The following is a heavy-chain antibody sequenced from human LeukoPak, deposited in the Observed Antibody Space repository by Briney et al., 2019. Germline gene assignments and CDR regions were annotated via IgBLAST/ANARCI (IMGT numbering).Heavy chain of an antibody. D-gene: IGHD3-22*01. J-gene: IGHJ5*02. Sequence: WIAYIYYSCSTYYNPSLKSRVTMSADTSKNQLSLKLSSVTAADTAVYYCARPYYYDSRIDPWGQGILVTVSS. V-gene: IGHV4-30-4*01. CDR2: IYYSCST. CDR3: ARPYYYDSRIDP.